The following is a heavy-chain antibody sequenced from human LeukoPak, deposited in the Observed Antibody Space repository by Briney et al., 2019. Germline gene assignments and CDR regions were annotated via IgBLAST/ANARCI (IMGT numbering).Heavy chain of an antibody. D-gene: IGHD4-17*01. CDR2: ISSSSYI. V-gene: IGHV3-21*01. CDR1: GFTFISYN. J-gene: IGHJ5*02. Sequence: GGSLRLSCAASGFTFISYNMNWVRQVPGKGLEWVSSISSSSYIYYADSVRGRFTISRDNARNSLYLQMNSLRGEDTAVYYCTKDLYLYGDYGVYDAWGQGTLVTVSS. CDR3: TKDLYLYGDYGVYDA.